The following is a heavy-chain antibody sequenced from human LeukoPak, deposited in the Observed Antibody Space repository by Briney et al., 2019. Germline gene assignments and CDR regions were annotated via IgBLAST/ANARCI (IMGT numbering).Heavy chain of an antibody. D-gene: IGHD2-2*01. V-gene: IGHV3-23*01. J-gene: IGHJ4*02. CDR1: GFTFTTYA. CDR3: AKYLPNQLLKD. CDR2: IGGGGVRT. Sequence: GGSLRLSCATSGFTFTTYAMSWVRQAPGKGLEWVSAIGGGGVRTYYADSVKGRFTISRDNSKNTLYLQMNSLRAEDTAVYYCAKYLPNQLLKDWGQGTLVTVSS.